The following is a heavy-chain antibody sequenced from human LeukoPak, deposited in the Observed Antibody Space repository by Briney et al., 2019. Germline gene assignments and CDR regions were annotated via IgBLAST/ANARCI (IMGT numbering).Heavy chain of an antibody. J-gene: IGHJ4*02. CDR2: INDRGST. D-gene: IGHD2-21*02. CDR1: SDSISNYY. V-gene: IGHV4-59*01. CDR3: ARGAAVATRHFDY. Sequence: SETLSLTCSVSSDSISNYYWSWIRQPPGKGLEWIGSINDRGSTKHNPSLKSRVTISVDTSKNHFSLRLRLSSVTAADTAVYYCARGAAVATRHFDYWGQGDLVIVSS.